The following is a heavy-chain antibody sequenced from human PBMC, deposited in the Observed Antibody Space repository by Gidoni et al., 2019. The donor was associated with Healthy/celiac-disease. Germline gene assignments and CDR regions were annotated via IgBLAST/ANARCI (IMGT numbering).Heavy chain of an antibody. CDR1: GYSFTSYW. CDR3: ARWCSGGSCYGARFDP. Sequence: EVQLVQSGAEVKKPGESLTISCKGSGYSFTSYWIGWVRQMPGKGLEWRGLIYPGDSDTRYSPSFQGQVTISADKSISTAYLQWSSLKASDTAMYYCARWCSGGSCYGARFDPWGQGTLVTVSS. D-gene: IGHD2-15*01. V-gene: IGHV5-51*01. J-gene: IGHJ5*02. CDR2: IYPGDSDT.